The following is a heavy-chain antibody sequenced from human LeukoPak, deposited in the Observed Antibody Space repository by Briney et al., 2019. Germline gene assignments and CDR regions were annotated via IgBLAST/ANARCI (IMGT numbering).Heavy chain of an antibody. CDR3: ARVSSSSRKIDY. CDR1: GGSVSGYY. D-gene: IGHD6-6*01. V-gene: IGHV4-34*01. Sequence: PSETQSLTCAVYGGSVSGYYWSWIRQPPGKGLEWIGEINHSGSTNYNPSLKSRVTISVDTSKNQFSLKLSSVTAADTAVYYCARVSSSSRKIDYWGQGTLVTVSS. CDR2: INHSGST. J-gene: IGHJ4*02.